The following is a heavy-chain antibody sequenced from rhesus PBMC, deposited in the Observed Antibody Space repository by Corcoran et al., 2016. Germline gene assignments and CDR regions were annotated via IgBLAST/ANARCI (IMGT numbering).Heavy chain of an antibody. CDR1: GGSISGGYD. CDR3: ARDRAAAGRFDY. CDR2: IYGSRGST. J-gene: IGHJ4*01. D-gene: IGHD6-31*01. V-gene: IGHV4-76*01. Sequence: QVQLQESGPGVVKPSETLSLTCAVSGGSISGGYDWSWIRQPPGKGLEWIGYIYGSRGSTNYNPSLKNRVTMLKDASKNELSLKLSSVTAADTAVYYCARDRAAAGRFDYWGQGVLVTVSS.